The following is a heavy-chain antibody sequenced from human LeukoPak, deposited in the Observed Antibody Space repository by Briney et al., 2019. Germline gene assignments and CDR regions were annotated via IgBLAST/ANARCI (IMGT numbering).Heavy chain of an antibody. Sequence: SETLSLTCTVSGGSISSSSYYWGWIRQPPGKGLEWIGSIYYSGSTYYNPSLKSRVTISVDTSKNQFSLKLSSVTAADTAVYYCARGGRYYYDSSGEFDYWGQGTLVTVSS. V-gene: IGHV4-39*01. CDR2: IYYSGST. CDR1: GGSISSSSYY. D-gene: IGHD3-22*01. CDR3: ARGGRYYYDSSGEFDY. J-gene: IGHJ4*02.